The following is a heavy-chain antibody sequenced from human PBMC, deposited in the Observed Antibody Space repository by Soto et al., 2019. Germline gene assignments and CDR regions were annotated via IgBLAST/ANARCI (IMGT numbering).Heavy chain of an antibody. CDR1: GGSFSGYY. V-gene: IGHV4-34*01. CDR2: INHSGST. J-gene: IGHJ3*02. CDR3: ARSLIAFDALDI. D-gene: IGHD3-22*01. Sequence: QVQLQQWGAGLLKPSETLSLTCAVYGGSFSGYYWSWIRQPPGKGLEWIGEINHSGSTNYNPSLKSRVTISVDTSKSQFALKLSSVTAADTAVYYCARSLIAFDALDIWGQGTMVTVSS.